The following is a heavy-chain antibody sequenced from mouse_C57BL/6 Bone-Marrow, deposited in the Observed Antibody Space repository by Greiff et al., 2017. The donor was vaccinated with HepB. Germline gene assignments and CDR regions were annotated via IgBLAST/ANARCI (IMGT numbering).Heavy chain of an antibody. CDR2: ISDGGSYT. V-gene: IGHV5-4*01. D-gene: IGHD4-1*01. Sequence: PEKRLEWVATISDGGSYTYYPDNVKGRFTISRDNAKNNLYLQMSHLKSEDTAMYYCARDRTGTEAMDYWGQGTSVTVSS. CDR3: ARDRTGTEAMDY. J-gene: IGHJ4*01.